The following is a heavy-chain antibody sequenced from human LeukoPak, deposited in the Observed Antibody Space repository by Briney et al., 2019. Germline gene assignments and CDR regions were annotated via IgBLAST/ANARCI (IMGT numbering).Heavy chain of an antibody. J-gene: IGHJ4*02. D-gene: IGHD2-2*01. CDR1: GGSISSGGYY. V-gene: IGHV4-30-2*01. Sequence: SETLSLTCTVSGGSISSGGYYWSWIRQPPGKGLEWIGYIYHSGSTYYNPSLKSRVTISVDRSKNQFSLKLSSVTAADTAVYYCASRRYCSSTSCYYYWGQGTLVTVSS. CDR3: ASRRYCSSTSCYYY. CDR2: IYHSGST.